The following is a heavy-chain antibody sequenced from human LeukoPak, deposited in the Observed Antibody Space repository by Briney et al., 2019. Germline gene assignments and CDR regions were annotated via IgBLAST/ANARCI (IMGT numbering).Heavy chain of an antibody. Sequence: SVKVSCKASGGTFSSYAISWVRQAPGQGLEWMGGIIPIFGTANYAQKFQGRVTITTDESTSTAYMELSSLRSEDTAVYYCASHCSSTSCYDSEGAYFDYWGQGTLVTVSS. CDR1: GGTFSSYA. CDR2: IIPIFGTA. CDR3: ASHCSSTSCYDSEGAYFDY. J-gene: IGHJ4*02. V-gene: IGHV1-69*05. D-gene: IGHD2-2*01.